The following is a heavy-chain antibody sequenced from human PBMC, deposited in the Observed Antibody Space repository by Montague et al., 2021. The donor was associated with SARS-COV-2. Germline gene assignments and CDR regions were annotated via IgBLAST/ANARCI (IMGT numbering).Heavy chain of an antibody. CDR2: IYHSGNT. J-gene: IGHJ4*02. Sequence: SETLSLTCAVSGGSISSSNWWSWVRQPPGKGLEWIGEIYHSGNTNYNPSLQSRFTISVDKSKNQFSLRLSSVTAADTAMYYCARSSILGAHRFDYWGQGTLVTVSS. CDR3: ARSSILGAHRFDY. V-gene: IGHV4-4*02. CDR1: GGSISSSNW. D-gene: IGHD3-16*01.